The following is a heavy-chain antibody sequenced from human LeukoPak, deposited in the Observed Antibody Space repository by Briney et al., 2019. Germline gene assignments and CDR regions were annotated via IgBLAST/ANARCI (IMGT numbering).Heavy chain of an antibody. J-gene: IGHJ6*02. V-gene: IGHV1-2*02. D-gene: IGHD3/OR15-3a*01. Sequence: ASVKVSCKPSGYTFIACYIHLVRQAPGQGLEWMGWINPNSGDTNYAQKFQDRVTMTWDTSVSTAYMELSSLTSDDTAVYYCALGYGTGYYYGMDVWGQGTTVTVSS. CDR1: GYTFIACY. CDR2: INPNSGDT. CDR3: ALGYGTGYYYGMDV.